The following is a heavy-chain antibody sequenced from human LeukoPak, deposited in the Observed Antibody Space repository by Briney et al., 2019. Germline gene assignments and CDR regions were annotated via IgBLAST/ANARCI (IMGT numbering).Heavy chain of an antibody. Sequence: PGGSLRLSCAASGFTFSTYWMSWVRQAPGKGLEWVANIKQDVIEKYYVDSVKGRFTISRDNAKNSLYLQMNSLRAEDTAVYYCASSFWSDYYGSGSYLSAFDIWGQGTMVTVSS. CDR1: GFTFSTYW. J-gene: IGHJ3*02. V-gene: IGHV3-7*01. CDR3: ASSFWSDYYGSGSYLSAFDI. CDR2: IKQDVIEK. D-gene: IGHD3-10*01.